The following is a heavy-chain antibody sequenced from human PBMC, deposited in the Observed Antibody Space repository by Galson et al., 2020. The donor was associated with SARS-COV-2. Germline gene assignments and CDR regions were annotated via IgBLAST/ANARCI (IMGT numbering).Heavy chain of an antibody. CDR3: ARGYDYGGKTFDY. V-gene: IGHV4-61*01. CDR2: IYYSGST. J-gene: IGHJ4*02. CDR1: GGPVSSGSYY. Sequence: ASETLSLTCTVSGGPVSSGSYYWGWIRQPPGKGLEWIGYIYYSGSTNYNPSLKSRVTISVDTSKNQFSLKLSSVTAADTAVYYCARGYDYGGKTFDYWGQGTLVTVSS. D-gene: IGHD4-17*01.